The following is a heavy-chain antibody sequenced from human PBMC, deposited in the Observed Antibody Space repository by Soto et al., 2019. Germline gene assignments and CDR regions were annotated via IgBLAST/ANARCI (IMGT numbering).Heavy chain of an antibody. CDR2: MNPNSGNT. V-gene: IGHV1-8*01. Sequence: ASVKVSCKASGYTFTSYDINWVRQATGQGLEWMGWMNPNSGNTGYAQKFQGRVTMTRNTSISTAYMELSSLRSEDTAVYYCATNSYYDFWSGYPPAGAFDIWGQGTMVTVSS. D-gene: IGHD3-3*01. CDR1: GYTFTSYD. CDR3: ATNSYYDFWSGYPPAGAFDI. J-gene: IGHJ3*02.